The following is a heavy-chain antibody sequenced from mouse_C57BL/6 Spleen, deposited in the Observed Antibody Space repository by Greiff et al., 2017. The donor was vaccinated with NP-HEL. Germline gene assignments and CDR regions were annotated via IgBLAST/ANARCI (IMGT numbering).Heavy chain of an antibody. CDR3: ARWDSGDPKAMDY. D-gene: IGHD2-13*01. J-gene: IGHJ4*01. CDR1: GYTFTSYW. Sequence: VQLQQPGAELVMPGASVKLSCKASGYTFTSYWMHWVKQRPGQGLEWIGEIDPSDSYTNYNQKFKGKSTLTVDKSSSTADMQLSSLTSEDSAVYYCARWDSGDPKAMDYWGQGTSVTVSS. V-gene: IGHV1-69*01. CDR2: IDPSDSYT.